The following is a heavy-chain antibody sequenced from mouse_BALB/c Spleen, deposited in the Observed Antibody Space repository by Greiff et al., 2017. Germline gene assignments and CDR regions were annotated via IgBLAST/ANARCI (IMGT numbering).Heavy chain of an antibody. CDR2: IRLKSNNYAT. D-gene: IGHD2-14*01. J-gene: IGHJ1*01. Sequence: EVQLQQSGGGLVQPGGSMKLSCVASGFTFSNYWMNWVRQSPEKGLEWVAEIRLKSNNYATHYAESVKGRFTISRDDSKSSVYLQMNNLRAEDTGIYYCTRDRYDVWYFDVWGAGTTVTVSS. V-gene: IGHV6-6*02. CDR3: TRDRYDVWYFDV. CDR1: GFTFSNYW.